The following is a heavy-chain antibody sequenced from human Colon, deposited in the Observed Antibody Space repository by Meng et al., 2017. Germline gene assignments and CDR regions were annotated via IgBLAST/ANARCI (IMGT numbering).Heavy chain of an antibody. J-gene: IGHJ4*02. D-gene: IGHD6-6*01. Sequence: VKLVRSGAEWKKPGAAGKFSCMASGDTFNNHHWHWVRQAPGQGPEWMGIITPSNGDTGYAQKFKGRVSMTRDTSTSTVYMELSGLTSEDTAMYYCAREGAASARFFDKWGQGTLVTVSS. CDR3: AREGAASARFFDK. CDR2: ITPSNGDT. V-gene: IGHV1-46*02. CDR1: GDTFNNHH.